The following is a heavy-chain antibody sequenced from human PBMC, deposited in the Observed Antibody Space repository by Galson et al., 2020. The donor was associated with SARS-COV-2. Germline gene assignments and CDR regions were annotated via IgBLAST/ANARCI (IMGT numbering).Heavy chain of an antibody. D-gene: IGHD4-4*01. V-gene: IGHV3-11*06. J-gene: IGHJ4*02. Sequence: GGSLRLSCAASGFTFSDYYMSWIRQAPGKGLEWVSYISSSSSYTNYADSVKGRFTISRDNAKNSLYLQMNSLRAEDTAVYYCARLSNPPYQYYFDYWGQGTLVTVSS. CDR1: GFTFSDYY. CDR2: ISSSSSYT. CDR3: ARLSNPPYQYYFDY.